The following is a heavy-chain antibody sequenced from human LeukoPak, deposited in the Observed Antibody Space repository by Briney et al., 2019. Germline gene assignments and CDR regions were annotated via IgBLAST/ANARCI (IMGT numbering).Heavy chain of an antibody. CDR1: GYTFTGYY. Sequence: GASVKVSCKASGYTFTGYYMHWVRQAPGQGLEWMGWINPNSGGTNYAQKFQGRVTMTRDTSISTAYMELSRLRSDDTAVYYCARLTYYYDSSGYLDAFDIWGQGTMVTVSS. J-gene: IGHJ3*02. CDR3: ARLTYYYDSSGYLDAFDI. D-gene: IGHD3-22*01. V-gene: IGHV1-2*02. CDR2: INPNSGGT.